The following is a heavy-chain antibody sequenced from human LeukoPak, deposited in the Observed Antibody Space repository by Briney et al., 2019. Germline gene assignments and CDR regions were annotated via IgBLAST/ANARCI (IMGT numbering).Heavy chain of an antibody. CDR2: IIPILGIA. CDR1: GGTFSSYA. CDR3: ARVSIAAGDSGFDY. Sequence: SVKVSFKASGGTFSSYAISWVRQAPGQGLEWMGRIIPILGIANYAQKFQGRVTITADKSTSTAYMELSSLRSEDTAVYYCARVSIAAGDSGFDYWGQGTLVTVSS. D-gene: IGHD6-6*01. J-gene: IGHJ4*02. V-gene: IGHV1-69*04.